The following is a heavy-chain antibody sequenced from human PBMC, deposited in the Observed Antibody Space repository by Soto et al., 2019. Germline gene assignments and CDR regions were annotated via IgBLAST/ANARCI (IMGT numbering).Heavy chain of an antibody. D-gene: IGHD6-19*01. J-gene: IGHJ4*02. CDR3: ARAPSHGWFQHFDY. Sequence: PGESLKISCKGSGYLFANYWIGWVRQMPGKGLEWMGIIYPGDSDTRYSPSFQGRVTIPADKSNSTAYLQWSSLEAADTAIYYCARAPSHGWFQHFDYWGKGTLVTVSS. V-gene: IGHV5-51*01. CDR2: IYPGDSDT. CDR1: GYLFANYW.